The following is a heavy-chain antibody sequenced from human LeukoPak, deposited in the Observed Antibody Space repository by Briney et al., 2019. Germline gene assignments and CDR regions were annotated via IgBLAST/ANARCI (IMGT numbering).Heavy chain of an antibody. J-gene: IGHJ4*02. V-gene: IGHV3-7*05. D-gene: IGHD2-15*01. CDR3: VRDYCSGVTCYPGY. CDR2: IQQDGSEK. Sequence: PGGSLRLSCAASGFTFSSYWMSWVRQAPGKGLEWMANIQQDGSEKYYVDSVKGRFTISGDNAKNSVYLQMNSLRAEDTAVYYCVRDYCSGVTCYPGYWGQGTLVTVSS. CDR1: GFTFSSYW.